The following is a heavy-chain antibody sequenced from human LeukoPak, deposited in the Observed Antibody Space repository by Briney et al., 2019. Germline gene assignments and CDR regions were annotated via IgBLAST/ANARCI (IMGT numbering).Heavy chain of an antibody. J-gene: IGHJ4*02. CDR3: ARGGSNRYYYDSSGPGYY. CDR2: ISTSGTT. D-gene: IGHD3-22*01. Sequence: PSETLSLTCTVSGGSISNYYWSWIRQPAGKGLEWIGRISTSGTTNYNPSLKSRGTMSVDTSKNQFSVKLTSVTAADTAVYYCARGGSNRYYYDSSGPGYYWGQGTLVTVSS. V-gene: IGHV4-4*07. CDR1: GGSISNYY.